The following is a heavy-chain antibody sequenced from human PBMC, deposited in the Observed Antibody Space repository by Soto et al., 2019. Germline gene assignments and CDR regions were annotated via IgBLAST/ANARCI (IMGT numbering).Heavy chain of an antibody. CDR1: AFTFHNYA. J-gene: IGHJ2*01. CDR2: MWDDGSNE. V-gene: IGHV3-33*06. Sequence: QEQLVESGGGVVQPGGSLRLSCAASAFTFHNYAMHWVRQAPGKGLEWVAVMWDDGSNEYYADSVKGRFTISRYNSKNTLYLQMNRLSAEDTAVYYCAKDKYTSGWWYCDLWGRGTLVTVSS. D-gene: IGHD6-19*01. CDR3: AKDKYTSGWWYCDL.